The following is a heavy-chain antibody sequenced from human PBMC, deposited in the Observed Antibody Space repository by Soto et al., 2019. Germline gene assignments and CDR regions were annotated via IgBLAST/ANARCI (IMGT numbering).Heavy chain of an antibody. Sequence: LRLSCAASGFTFSSSAISWVRQAPGKGLEWVSAISGSGGSTYYADSVKGRFTISRDNSKNTLYLQMNSLRAEDTAVYYCAKGGYYDFWSGYGDYYYYGMDVWGQGTTVTVSS. CDR3: AKGGYYDFWSGYGDYYYYGMDV. CDR1: GFTFSSSA. J-gene: IGHJ6*02. D-gene: IGHD3-3*01. CDR2: ISGSGGST. V-gene: IGHV3-23*01.